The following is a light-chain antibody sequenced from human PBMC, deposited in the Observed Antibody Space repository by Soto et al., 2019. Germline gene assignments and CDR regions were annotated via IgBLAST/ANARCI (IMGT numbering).Light chain of an antibody. CDR2: GAS. V-gene: IGKV3-20*01. CDR1: ESVTTTY. J-gene: IGKJ2*01. Sequence: EMVLTQSPGTLSLSPGERATLSCQTSESVTTTYLAWYQQKPGQPPRLLIYGASSRATGIPDRFSGSGSGTDFTLTISRLEPEDFAVYYCQVFGSSPRYTFGQGTMLEIK. CDR3: QVFGSSPRYT.